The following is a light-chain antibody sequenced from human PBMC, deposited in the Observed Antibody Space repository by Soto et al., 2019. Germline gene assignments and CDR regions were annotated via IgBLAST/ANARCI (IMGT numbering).Light chain of an antibody. J-gene: IGKJ1*01. Sequence: DIQITQSPSTLSASVGDRVTITCRASQSISSWLAWYQQKPGKAPKLLIYKASSLESGVPSRFSGSGSGTEFTLTISSLQPDDFATYYCQQYNSYSKTFGQGTKGDI. V-gene: IGKV1-5*03. CDR2: KAS. CDR3: QQYNSYSKT. CDR1: QSISSW.